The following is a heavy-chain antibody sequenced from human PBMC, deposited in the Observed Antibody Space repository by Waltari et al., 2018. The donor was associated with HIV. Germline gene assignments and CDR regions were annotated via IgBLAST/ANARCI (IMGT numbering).Heavy chain of an antibody. CDR1: GFTFSSYD. Sequence: EVQLVESGGGLVQPGGSLRLSCAASGFTFSSYDMHWVRQATGKGLEWVSAIGTAGDTYYPGSVKGRFTISRENAKNSLYLQMNSLRAGDTAVYYCARVKGGSYLRWYFDLWGRGTLVTVSS. V-gene: IGHV3-13*01. CDR2: IGTAGDT. CDR3: ARVKGGSYLRWYFDL. D-gene: IGHD1-26*01. J-gene: IGHJ2*01.